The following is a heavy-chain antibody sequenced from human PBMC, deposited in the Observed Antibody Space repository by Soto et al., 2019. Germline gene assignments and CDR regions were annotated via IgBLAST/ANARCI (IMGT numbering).Heavy chain of an antibody. CDR2: ISAYNGNT. V-gene: IGHV1-18*01. J-gene: IGHJ6*02. CDR3: ARVRKGGSSWYYYYGMDV. D-gene: IGHD6-13*01. CDR1: GYTFTSYG. Sequence: EASVKVSCKASGYTFTSYGISWGRQAPGQGLEWMGWISAYNGNTNYAQKLQGRVTMTTDTSTSTAYMEMSSLRADDTAVYYCARVRKGGSSWYYYYGMDVWGQGTTVTVSS.